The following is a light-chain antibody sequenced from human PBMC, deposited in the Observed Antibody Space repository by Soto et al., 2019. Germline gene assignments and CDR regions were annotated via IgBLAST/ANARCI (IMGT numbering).Light chain of an antibody. V-gene: IGKV3-11*01. J-gene: IGKJ4*01. CDR1: QSVSSY. CDR3: QQRSNWLT. CDR2: AAS. Sequence: EIVLTHSQATLSLSPGERATLSCRASQSVSSYLAWYQQKPGQAPRLLIYAASNRATGIPARFSGSGSGTDFTLTISSLEPEDFAVYYCQQRSNWLTFGGGTKVDIK.